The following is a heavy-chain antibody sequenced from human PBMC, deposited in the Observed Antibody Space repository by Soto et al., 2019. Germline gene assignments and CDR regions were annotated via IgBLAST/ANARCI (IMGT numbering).Heavy chain of an antibody. CDR1: GYTFTSYA. J-gene: IGHJ6*02. Sequence: ASVKVSCKASGYTFTSYAMHWVRQAPGQGLEWMGWINPNSGGTNYAQKFQGWVTMTRDTSISTAYMELSRLRSDDTAVYYCARDRRYGDYYYYYYGMDVWGQGTTVTVSS. D-gene: IGHD4-17*01. CDR2: INPNSGGT. CDR3: ARDRRYGDYYYYYYGMDV. V-gene: IGHV1-2*04.